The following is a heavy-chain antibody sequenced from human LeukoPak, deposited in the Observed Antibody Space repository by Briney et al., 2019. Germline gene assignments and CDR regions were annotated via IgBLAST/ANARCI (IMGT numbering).Heavy chain of an antibody. V-gene: IGHV4-38-2*02. Sequence: PSETLSLTCTVSGYSISSGYYWGWIRQPPGKGLEWIGSIYHSGSTYYNPSLKSRVTISVDTSKNQFSLKLSSVTAADTAVYYCARIPVRYPFDYWGQGTLVTVSS. CDR2: IYHSGST. CDR3: ARIPVRYPFDY. J-gene: IGHJ4*02. CDR1: GYSISSGYY. D-gene: IGHD1-14*01.